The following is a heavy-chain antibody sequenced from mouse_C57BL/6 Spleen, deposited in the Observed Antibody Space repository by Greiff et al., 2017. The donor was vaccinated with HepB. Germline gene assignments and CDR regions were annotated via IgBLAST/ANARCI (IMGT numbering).Heavy chain of an antibody. CDR2: INPSSGYT. D-gene: IGHD2-5*01. CDR3: ARVYSNYDYAMDY. V-gene: IGHV1-4*01. Sequence: QVQLQQSGAELARPGASVKMSCKASGYTFTSYTMHWVKQRPGQGLEWIGYINPSSGYTKYNQKFKDKATLTADKSSSTAYMRLSSLTSEDFAVYYCARVYSNYDYAMDYWGQGTSVTVSS. J-gene: IGHJ4*01. CDR1: GYTFTSYT.